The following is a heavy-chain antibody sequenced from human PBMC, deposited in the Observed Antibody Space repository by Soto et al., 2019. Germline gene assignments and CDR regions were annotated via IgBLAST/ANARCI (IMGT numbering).Heavy chain of an antibody. CDR3: ARDTGYCSGGSCYIGDYYYGMDV. CDR1: GFTFSSYW. D-gene: IGHD2-15*01. Sequence: PGGSLRLSCAASGFTFSSYWMHWVRQAPGKGLVWVSRINSDGSSTSYADSVKGRVTISRDDAKNTLYLQMNSLRAEDTAVYYCARDTGYCSGGSCYIGDYYYGMDVWGQGTTVTVSS. CDR2: INSDGSST. V-gene: IGHV3-74*01. J-gene: IGHJ6*02.